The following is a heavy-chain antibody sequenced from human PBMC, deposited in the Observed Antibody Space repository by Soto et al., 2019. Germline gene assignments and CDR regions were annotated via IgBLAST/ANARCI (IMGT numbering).Heavy chain of an antibody. V-gene: IGHV3-20*01. Sequence: GGSLRLSCAASGFTFDDYGMSWVRQAPGKGLEWVSGINWNGGSTGYADSVKGRFTISGDNAKNSLYLQMNSLRAEDTALDHCARDLGYSSGWYRPHGWFDPWGQGTLVTVSS. CDR3: ARDLGYSSGWYRPHGWFDP. J-gene: IGHJ5*02. D-gene: IGHD6-19*01. CDR1: GFTFDDYG. CDR2: INWNGGST.